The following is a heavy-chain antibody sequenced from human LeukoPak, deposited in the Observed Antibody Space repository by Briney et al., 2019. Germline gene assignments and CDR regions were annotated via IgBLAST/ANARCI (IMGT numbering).Heavy chain of an antibody. CDR1: GDSVSSNSAA. Sequence: SQTLSLTCAISGDSVSSNSAAWSWIRLSPSRGLEWLGRAYYRSKWYNDYAVSVRSRITINPDTSKNLFSLQLNSVTPEDTAEYYCATTVETGDAFDIWGPGTRVTVSS. CDR3: ATTVETGDAFDI. CDR2: AYYRSKWYN. J-gene: IGHJ3*02. D-gene: IGHD1-1*01. V-gene: IGHV6-1*01.